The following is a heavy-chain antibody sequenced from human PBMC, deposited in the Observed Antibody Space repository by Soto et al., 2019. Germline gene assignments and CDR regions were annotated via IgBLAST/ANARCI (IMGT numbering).Heavy chain of an antibody. CDR1: GGSISSGGYY. CDR3: ARVIFFLVPAVPVYYYCSVLAV. D-gene: IGHD2-2*01. CDR2: IDWDDDK. V-gene: IGHV2-70*11. J-gene: IGHJ6*04. Sequence: TLSLTCTVSGGSISSGGYYWSWIRQPPGKALEWLARIDWDDDKYYSTSLKTRLTISKDTSKNQVVLTMTNMDPVDTATYYWARVIFFLVPAVPVYYYCSVLAVGGKGTTDPVPP.